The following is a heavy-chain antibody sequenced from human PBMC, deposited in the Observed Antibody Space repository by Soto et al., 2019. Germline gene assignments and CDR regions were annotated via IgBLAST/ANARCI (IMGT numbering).Heavy chain of an antibody. Sequence: VPLVESGGGLIQPGGSLRLSCAASGFSVSNNHMIWIRQTAGKGLELVSFIHGGGSTSYADSVKGRFTISRDNSKNTLYLQMDRLRAEDTAIYYCAGRLTTAASLDYWGQGTLVTVSS. CDR2: IHGGGST. D-gene: IGHD3-16*01. V-gene: IGHV3-53*01. CDR1: GFSVSNNH. CDR3: AGRLTTAASLDY. J-gene: IGHJ4*02.